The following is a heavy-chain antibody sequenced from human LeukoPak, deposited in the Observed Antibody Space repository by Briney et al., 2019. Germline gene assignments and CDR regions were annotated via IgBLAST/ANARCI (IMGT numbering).Heavy chain of an antibody. CDR3: ATSWGRLDY. V-gene: IGHV3-48*02. CDR1: GFTFSDYS. D-gene: IGHD7-27*01. J-gene: IGHJ4*01. CDR2: ISTTSAHI. Sequence: GGSLRLSCAASGFTFSDYSVNWVRQAPGQGLKWVSYISTTSAHIYYADSVKGRFTISRDNAKNSLYLQMNSLRDEDTAVYYCATSWGRLDYWGHGTLVTVSS.